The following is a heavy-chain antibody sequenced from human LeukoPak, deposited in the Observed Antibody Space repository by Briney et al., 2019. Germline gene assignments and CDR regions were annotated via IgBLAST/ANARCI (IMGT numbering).Heavy chain of an antibody. CDR3: ARDGSGSYYNNWFDP. D-gene: IGHD3-10*01. CDR2: INPSGGST. J-gene: IGHJ5*02. CDR1: GYTFTSYY. Sequence: RASVKVSCKASGYTFTSYYMHWVRRAPGQGLEWMGIINPSGGSTSYAQKFQGRVTMTRDTSTSTVYMELSSLRSEDTAVYYCARDGSGSYYNNWFDPWGQGTLVTVSS. V-gene: IGHV1-46*03.